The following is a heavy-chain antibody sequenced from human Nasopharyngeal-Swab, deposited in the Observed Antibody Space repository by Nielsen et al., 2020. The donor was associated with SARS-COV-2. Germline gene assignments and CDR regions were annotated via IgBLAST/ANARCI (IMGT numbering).Heavy chain of an antibody. Sequence: GASLPLSCAASGFTFRGSAMPWFLQASGQGLEWVGRIRSKANSYATAYAASVKGRFTISRDDSKNTAYLQINSLKTEDTAVYYCTRPYSSGWYEYWGQGTLVTVSS. CDR2: IRSKANSYAT. CDR1: GFTFRGSA. J-gene: IGHJ4*02. D-gene: IGHD6-19*01. CDR3: TRPYSSGWYEY. V-gene: IGHV3-73*01.